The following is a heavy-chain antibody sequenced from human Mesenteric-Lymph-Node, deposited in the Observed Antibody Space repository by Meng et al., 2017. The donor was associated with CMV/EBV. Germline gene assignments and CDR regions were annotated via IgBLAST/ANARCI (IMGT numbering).Heavy chain of an antibody. Sequence: ACGFLFSDYYMTWSRQTPGKGLEWVAYISSSGSTIYYADSVKGRFTISRDNAKNSLSLQMNSLRAEDTAMYYCARDLLWTHYGVDVWGQGTTVTVSS. J-gene: IGHJ6*02. V-gene: IGHV3-11*01. CDR3: ARDLLWTHYGVDV. CDR1: GFLFSDYY. CDR2: ISSSGSTI. D-gene: IGHD2/OR15-2a*01.